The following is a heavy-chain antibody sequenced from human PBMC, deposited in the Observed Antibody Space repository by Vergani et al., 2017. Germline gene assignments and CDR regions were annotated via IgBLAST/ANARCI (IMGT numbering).Heavy chain of an antibody. J-gene: IGHJ6*02. Sequence: QVQLVQSGAEVKKPGSSVKVSCKASGGTFSSYTISWVRQAPGQGLEWMGRIIPILGIANYALKFQGRVTITADKSTSTAYMELSSLRSEDTAVYYCARVEGAPTPYYYGMDVWGQGTTVTVSS. V-gene: IGHV1-69*02. CDR2: IIPILGIA. CDR1: GGTFSSYT. D-gene: IGHD1-26*01. CDR3: ARVEGAPTPYYYGMDV.